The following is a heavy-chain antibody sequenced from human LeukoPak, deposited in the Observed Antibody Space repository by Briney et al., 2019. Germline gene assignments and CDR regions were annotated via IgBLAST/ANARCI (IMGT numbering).Heavy chain of an antibody. Sequence: PSETLSLTCTVSGGSISSYYWSWIRQPAGKGLEWIGRIYTSGSTNYNPSLKSRVTMSVDTSKNQFSLKLSSVTAADTAVYYCANYHDYSNFQGAYYLDYWGQGTLVTVSS. D-gene: IGHD4-11*01. CDR1: GGSISSYY. J-gene: IGHJ4*02. CDR3: ANYHDYSNFQGAYYLDY. V-gene: IGHV4-4*07. CDR2: IYTSGST.